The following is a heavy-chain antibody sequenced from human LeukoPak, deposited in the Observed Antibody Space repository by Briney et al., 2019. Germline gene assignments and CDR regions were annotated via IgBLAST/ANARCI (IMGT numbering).Heavy chain of an antibody. V-gene: IGHV4-31*03. CDR1: GDSMTRGGYY. Sequence: SETLSLTCTVSGDSMTRGGYYWIWVRQHPGKGLEWIGFIYHSGTTFYNPSLEGRAAISVDTSQNQFSLKLTSVTAADTAVYYCARAVDYRNYFDYWGQGTLVTVSS. CDR2: IYHSGTT. CDR3: ARAVDYRNYFDY. J-gene: IGHJ4*02. D-gene: IGHD4-11*01.